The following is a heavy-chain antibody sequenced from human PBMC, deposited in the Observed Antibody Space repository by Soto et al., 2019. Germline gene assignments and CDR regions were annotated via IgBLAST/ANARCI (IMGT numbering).Heavy chain of an antibody. CDR3: ASQRSLQNYYYGMDV. CDR1: GGSISSGDYY. J-gene: IGHJ6*02. CDR2: IYYSGST. Sequence: SETLSLTCTVSGGSISSGDYYWSWIRQPPGKGLEWIGYIYYSGSTYYNPSLKSRVTISVDTSKNQFSLKLSSVTAADTAVYYCASQRSLQNYYYGMDVWGQGTTVTVSS. V-gene: IGHV4-30-4*01.